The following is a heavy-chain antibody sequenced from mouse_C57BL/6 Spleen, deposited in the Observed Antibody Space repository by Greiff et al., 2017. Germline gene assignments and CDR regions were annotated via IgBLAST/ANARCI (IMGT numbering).Heavy chain of an antibody. CDR3: ARSGILAMDY. CDR2: IHPNSGST. J-gene: IGHJ4*01. V-gene: IGHV1-64*01. Sequence: QVQLQQPGAELVKPGASVKLSCKASGYTFTSYWMHWVKQRPGQGLEWIGMIHPNSGSTNYNEKFKSKATLTVDKSSSSAYMQLSSLTSEDSAVYYGARSGILAMDYWGQGTSVTVSS. D-gene: IGHD1-1*01. CDR1: GYTFTSYW.